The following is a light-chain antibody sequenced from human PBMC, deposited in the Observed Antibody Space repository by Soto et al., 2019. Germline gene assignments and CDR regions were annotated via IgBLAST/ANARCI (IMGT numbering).Light chain of an antibody. CDR2: DVS. CDR1: SSDVGGYNY. CDR3: CSYAGSYTFV. J-gene: IGLJ1*01. V-gene: IGLV2-11*01. Sequence: QSVLTQPRSVSGYPRQSVTISCTGSSSDVGGYNYVSWYQQHPGKAPQLIIYDVSKRPSGVPDRFSGSKSGNTASLTISGLQAEVEADYYCCSYAGSYTFVLGTGTKVT.